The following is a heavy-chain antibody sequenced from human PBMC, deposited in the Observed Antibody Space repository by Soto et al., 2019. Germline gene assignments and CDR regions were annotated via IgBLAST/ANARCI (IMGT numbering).Heavy chain of an antibody. CDR1: GFTFSDYY. Sequence: VGSLRLSCAASGFTFSDYYMSWIRQAPGKGLEWVSYISSSSSYTNYADSVKGRFTISRDNSKNTLYLQMNSLRAEDTAVYYCAKDGWYSSSWYDMVFDYWGQGTLVTVSS. J-gene: IGHJ4*02. CDR3: AKDGWYSSSWYDMVFDY. CDR2: ISSSSSYT. D-gene: IGHD6-13*01. V-gene: IGHV3-11*05.